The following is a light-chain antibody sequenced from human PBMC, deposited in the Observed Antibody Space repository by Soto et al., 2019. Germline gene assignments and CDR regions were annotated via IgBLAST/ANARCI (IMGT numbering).Light chain of an antibody. J-gene: IGKJ1*01. CDR3: KKYNSYSQT. Sequence: DIPMTQSPSTLSASAGERATITSGASQSISSWLAWYQQKPGKAPKLLIYKASSLESGVPSRFRGSGAGTEFTLTISSLQPDDFATYYCKKYNSYSQTFGQGTKV. CDR2: KAS. V-gene: IGKV1-5*03. CDR1: QSISSW.